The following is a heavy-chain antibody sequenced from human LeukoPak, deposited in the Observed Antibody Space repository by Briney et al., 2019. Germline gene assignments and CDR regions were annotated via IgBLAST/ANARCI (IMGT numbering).Heavy chain of an antibody. CDR1: GFTFSSYN. V-gene: IGHV3-48*01. J-gene: IGHJ6*02. CDR2: IISGSGTI. Sequence: GGSLRLSCAASGFTFSSYNMNWVRQAPGKGLEWVSYIISGSGTIYYADSVKGRFTISRDNGKNSLYLQMNSLRAEDTAVYYCAREDHYYHGMDVWGQGTTVTVSS. CDR3: AREDHYYHGMDV.